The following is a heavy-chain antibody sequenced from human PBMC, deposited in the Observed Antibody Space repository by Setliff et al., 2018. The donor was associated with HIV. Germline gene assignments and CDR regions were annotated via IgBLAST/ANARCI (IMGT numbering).Heavy chain of an antibody. V-gene: IGHV1-24*01. CDR1: GYTLTEVS. CDR3: ARDDHYYDSGSYYSDWYFDL. CDR2: FDPEDGET. Sequence: GASVKVSCKVSGYTLTEVSIHWVRQAPGKGLEWMGYFDPEDGETVHAQKFQGRVTITADESTSTADMELSSLRSEDTAVYYCARDDHYYDSGSYYSDWYFDLWGRGTLVTVSS. J-gene: IGHJ2*01. D-gene: IGHD3-10*01.